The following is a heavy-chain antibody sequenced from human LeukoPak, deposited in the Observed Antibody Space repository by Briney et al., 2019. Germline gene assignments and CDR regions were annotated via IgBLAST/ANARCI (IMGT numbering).Heavy chain of an antibody. CDR3: ARNSGSYYAFDY. CDR2: IYPGDSDT. Sequence: GESLQISCKGSGSIFTSYWIGWGRQLPGKGLEWMGIIYPGDSDTRYSPSFQGQVTISADKSISTAYLQWSSLKASDTAMYYCARNSGSYYAFDYWGQGTLVTVSS. J-gene: IGHJ4*02. D-gene: IGHD1-26*01. V-gene: IGHV5-51*01. CDR1: GSIFTSYW.